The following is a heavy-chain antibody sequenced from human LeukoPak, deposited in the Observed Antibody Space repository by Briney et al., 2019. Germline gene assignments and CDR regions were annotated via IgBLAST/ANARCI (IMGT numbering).Heavy chain of an antibody. V-gene: IGHV3-74*01. CDR3: ARGIVQFLEWFYDY. Sequence: GRSLRLSCTASGFTFSSFWMHWVRQAPGKGLVWVSRIKSDGTTTTDADSVKGRFTISRDNSKNTLYLQMNSLRAEDTAVYYCARGIVQFLEWFYDYWGQGTLVTVSS. D-gene: IGHD3-3*01. CDR2: IKSDGTTT. CDR1: GFTFSSFW. J-gene: IGHJ4*02.